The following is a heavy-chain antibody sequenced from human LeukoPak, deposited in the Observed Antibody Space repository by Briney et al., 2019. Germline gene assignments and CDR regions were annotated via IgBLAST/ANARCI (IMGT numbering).Heavy chain of an antibody. J-gene: IGHJ4*02. Sequence: GGSLRLSCAASGFTFSSNWMNWVRQAPGKGLEWVAKIKPDGSEKDHVDSVKGRFTISRDNAKNSLYLQLNSLRAEDTAVYYCARSRFYFDYWGQGTLVTVSS. CDR2: IKPDGSEK. V-gene: IGHV3-7*01. CDR3: ARSRFYFDY. CDR1: GFTFSSNW.